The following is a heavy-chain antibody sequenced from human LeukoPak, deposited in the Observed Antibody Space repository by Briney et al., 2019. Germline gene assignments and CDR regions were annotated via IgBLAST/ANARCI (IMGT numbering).Heavy chain of an antibody. CDR3: ARNPYYDILTGYSQDNWFDP. Sequence: SETLSLTCAVSGGSISSGGYSWSWIRQPPGKGLEWIGYIYHSGSTYYNPSLKSRVTISVDRSKNQFSLKLSSVTAADTAVYYCARNPYYDILTGYSQDNWFDPWGQGTLVTVSS. D-gene: IGHD3-9*01. J-gene: IGHJ5*02. CDR2: IYHSGST. CDR1: GGSISSGGYS. V-gene: IGHV4-30-2*01.